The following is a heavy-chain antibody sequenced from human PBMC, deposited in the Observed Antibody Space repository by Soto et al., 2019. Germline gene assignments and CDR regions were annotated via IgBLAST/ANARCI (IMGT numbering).Heavy chain of an antibody. CDR1: GYTFTTYG. D-gene: IGHD6-13*01. CDR3: ARDFTKSSSWPYYFDY. Sequence: QVPLVQSGAEVKKPGASVKVSCKASGYTFTTYGISWVRQAPGQGLEWMGWISAYSGSTKFAQKLQGRVTMTTDTSTTTAYMELRSLTSDDTAVYYCARDFTKSSSWPYYFDYWSQGTLGTVSS. V-gene: IGHV1-18*01. CDR2: ISAYSGST. J-gene: IGHJ4*02.